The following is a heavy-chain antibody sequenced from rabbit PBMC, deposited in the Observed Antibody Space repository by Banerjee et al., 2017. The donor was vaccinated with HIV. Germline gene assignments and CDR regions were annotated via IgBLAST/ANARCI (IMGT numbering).Heavy chain of an antibody. CDR1: GIDFSSYYY. D-gene: IGHD5-1*01. Sequence: QQQLEESGGGLVKPGGTLTLTCKASGIDFSSYYYMCWVRQAPGKGLEWIACIYAGSSGSTDYASWAKGRFTISKTSSTTVTLQMTSLTAADTATYFCARDRANDGGCVFGLWGPGTLVTVS. CDR2: IYAGSSGST. CDR3: ARDRANDGGCVFGL. V-gene: IGHV1S45*01. J-gene: IGHJ4*01.